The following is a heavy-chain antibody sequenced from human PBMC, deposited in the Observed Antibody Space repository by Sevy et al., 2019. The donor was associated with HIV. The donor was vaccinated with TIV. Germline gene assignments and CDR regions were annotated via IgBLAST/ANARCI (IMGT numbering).Heavy chain of an antibody. CDR1: SGSVSSGNNY. Sequence: SETLSLTCIVSSGSVSSGNNYWSWIRQPPGKGLEWIGYIYYSGNTKYNPSLKSRVTISIDTSKIQFSLNLTSVTASDTAVYYCARDPSEEGFSYGPFDSWGQGILVTVSS. D-gene: IGHD5-18*01. CDR2: IYYSGNT. CDR3: ARDPSEEGFSYGPFDS. V-gene: IGHV4-61*01. J-gene: IGHJ5*01.